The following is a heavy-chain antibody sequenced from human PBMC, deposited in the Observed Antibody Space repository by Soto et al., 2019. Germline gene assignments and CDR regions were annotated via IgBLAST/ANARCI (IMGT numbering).Heavy chain of an antibody. J-gene: IGHJ4*02. D-gene: IGHD3-22*01. V-gene: IGHV4-31*03. CDR2: IYYSGST. Sequence: SETLSLTCTVSGGSISSSSYYWSWIRQHPGKGLEWIGYIYYSGSTYYNPSLKSRVTMSADTSKNQFSLKLNSVTAADTAVYYCARMDYYDTSGYPFDYWGQGMMVTVSS. CDR1: GGSISSSSYY. CDR3: ARMDYYDTSGYPFDY.